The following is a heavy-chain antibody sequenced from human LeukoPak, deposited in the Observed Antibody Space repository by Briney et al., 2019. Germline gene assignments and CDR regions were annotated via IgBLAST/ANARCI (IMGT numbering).Heavy chain of an antibody. J-gene: IGHJ4*02. Sequence: SETLSLTCTVSGYSISSGYYWGWIRQPPGKGLEWIGSIYHSGSTYYNPSLKSRVTISVDTSKNQFSLKLSSVTAADTAVYYCAGGGTIFEFDYWGQGTLVTVSS. CDR1: GYSISSGYY. D-gene: IGHD1/OR15-1a*01. V-gene: IGHV4-38-2*02. CDR2: IYHSGST. CDR3: AGGGTIFEFDY.